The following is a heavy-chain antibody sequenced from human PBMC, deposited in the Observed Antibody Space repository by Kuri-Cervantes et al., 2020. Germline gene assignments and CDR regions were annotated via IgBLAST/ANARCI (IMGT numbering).Heavy chain of an antibody. D-gene: IGHD2-2*01. CDR1: GYTFTSHD. V-gene: IGHV1-8*01. Sequence: ASVKVSCKASGYTFTSHDINWVRQATGQGLEWMGWMNPNSGNTGYAQKFQGRVTMTRNTSISTAYMELSSLRSEDTAVYYCARVIPARYCSSTSCPYYYYYGMDVWGQGTMVTVSS. J-gene: IGHJ6*02. CDR2: MNPNSGNT. CDR3: ARVIPARYCSSTSCPYYYYYGMDV.